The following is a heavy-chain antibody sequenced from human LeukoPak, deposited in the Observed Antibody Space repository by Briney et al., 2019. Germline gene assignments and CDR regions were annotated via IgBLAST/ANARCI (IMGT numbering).Heavy chain of an antibody. J-gene: IGHJ4*02. CDR3: ASERGAYYDVLTGPFDY. D-gene: IGHD3-9*01. CDR1: GGSIGSTNYY. V-gene: IGHV4-39*01. CDR2: IYYSENT. Sequence: NPSETLSLTCTVSGGSIGSTNYYWGWIRQPPGKGLEWIGSIYYSENTYYNPSLKSRVTISIDRTKNQFSLKLSSVTAADTAVYYCASERGAYYDVLTGPFDYWGQGTLVTVSS.